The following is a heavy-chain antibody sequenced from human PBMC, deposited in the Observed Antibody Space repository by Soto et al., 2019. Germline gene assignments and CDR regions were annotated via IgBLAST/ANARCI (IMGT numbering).Heavy chain of an antibody. Sequence: QVQLVQSGAEVKKPGASVKVSCKASGYTFTNYAMHWVRQAPGQRLEWMGWINAGNGNTKYSQKFQGRVTITRDTSASTAYMELSILRSEDTAVYYCGRGSVLNWFDPWGQGTLVTVS. V-gene: IGHV1-3*01. J-gene: IGHJ5*02. CDR3: GRGSVLNWFDP. CDR1: GYTFTNYA. D-gene: IGHD3-10*01. CDR2: INAGNGNT.